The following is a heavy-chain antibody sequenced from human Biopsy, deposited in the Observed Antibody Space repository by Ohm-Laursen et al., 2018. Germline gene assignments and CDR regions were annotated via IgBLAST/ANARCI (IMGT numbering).Heavy chain of an antibody. Sequence: SLRPSCSASGFTFSQYWMTWVRQSPGKGLEWVANINKDGSVTNYLDSVKGRFAVSRDNAKNSAYLQMNSLRTEDTAIYYCARDSGGGDSINGWYDALDLWGRGTTVTVSS. J-gene: IGHJ3*01. D-gene: IGHD2-8*01. V-gene: IGHV3-7*01. CDR2: INKDGSVT. CDR1: GFTFSQYW. CDR3: ARDSGGGDSINGWYDALDL.